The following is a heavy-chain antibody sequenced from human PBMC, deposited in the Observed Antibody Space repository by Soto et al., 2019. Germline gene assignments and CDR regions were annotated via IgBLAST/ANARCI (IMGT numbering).Heavy chain of an antibody. CDR1: GFTFSSYA. Sequence: EVQLLESGGGLVQPGGSLRLSCAASGFTFSSYAMSWVRQAPGKGLEWVSAISGSGGSTYYADSVKGRFTISRDNSKNTLYLQMNSLRAEDTAVYYCASGPLNSPVAVAPGVPALYYYGMDVWGQGTTVTVSS. V-gene: IGHV3-23*01. CDR2: ISGSGGST. CDR3: ASGPLNSPVAVAPGVPALYYYGMDV. J-gene: IGHJ6*02. D-gene: IGHD2-2*01.